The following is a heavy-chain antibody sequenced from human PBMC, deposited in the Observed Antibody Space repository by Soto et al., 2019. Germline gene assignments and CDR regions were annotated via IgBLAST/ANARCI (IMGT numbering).Heavy chain of an antibody. CDR1: GGPFSGYY. J-gene: IGHJ5*02. CDR2: INHSGST. D-gene: IGHD3-22*01. Sequence: SSETLSLTCAVYGGPFSGYYWSWIRQPPGKGLEWIGEINHSGSTNYNPSLKSRVTISVDTSKNQFSLKLSSVTAADTAVYYCARIPMIVINWFDPWGQGTLVTVSS. V-gene: IGHV4-34*01. CDR3: ARIPMIVINWFDP.